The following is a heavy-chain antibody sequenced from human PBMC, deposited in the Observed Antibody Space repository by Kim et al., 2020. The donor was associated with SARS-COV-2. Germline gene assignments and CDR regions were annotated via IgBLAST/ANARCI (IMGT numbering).Heavy chain of an antibody. D-gene: IGHD3-10*01. V-gene: IGHV1-46*01. CDR1: GYTFSDKY. J-gene: IGHJ4*02. Sequence: ASVKVSCKTSGYTFSDKYIHWVRQAPGQGLEWMGIVNPSRGTTTFARKFEGRVTMTRDMSTSTVFMELSSLTSEDTAVYYCARVPWGTNMVSSARILNGVYHFDYWGQGTLVTVSS. CDR2: VNPSRGTT. CDR3: ARVPWGTNMVSSARILNGVYHFDY.